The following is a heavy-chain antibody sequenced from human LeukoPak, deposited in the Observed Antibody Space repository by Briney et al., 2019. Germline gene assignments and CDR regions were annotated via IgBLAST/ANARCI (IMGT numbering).Heavy chain of an antibody. CDR3: ATPLSCSGGSCYWDYYYGMDV. CDR1: GFTFSSYA. J-gene: IGHJ6*02. Sequence: GRSLRLSCAASGFTFSSYAMHWVRQAPGKGLEWVAVISYDGSNKYYADSVKGRFTISRDNAKNSLYLQMNSLRAEDTAVYYCATPLSCSGGSCYWDYYYGMDVWGQGTTVTVSS. CDR2: ISYDGSNK. V-gene: IGHV3-30-3*01. D-gene: IGHD2-15*01.